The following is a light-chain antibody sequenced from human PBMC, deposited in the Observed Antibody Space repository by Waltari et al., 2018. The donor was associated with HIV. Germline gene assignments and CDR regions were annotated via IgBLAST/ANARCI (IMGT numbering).Light chain of an antibody. CDR3: QSYDITNSNWV. V-gene: IGLV6-57*03. Sequence: FLLAQPHSVSESPGKTVTISSTPSSGSISTTNVPWYQQRPGSAPTTLILENDQRPSGVPARFSGSIDRSSNSASLIISGLQTEDEADYYCQSYDITNSNWVFGGGTKLTVL. CDR2: END. J-gene: IGLJ3*02. CDR1: SGSISTTN.